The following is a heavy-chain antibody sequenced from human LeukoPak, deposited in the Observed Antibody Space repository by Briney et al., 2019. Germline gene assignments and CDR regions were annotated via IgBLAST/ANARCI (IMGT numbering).Heavy chain of an antibody. Sequence: PGGSLRLSCAASGFTFSGYCMHWVRQAPGMGLVWVSRISSDGSSTSYADSVKGRFTISRDNAKNALYLQMNSLRAEDTAVYYCAREAVAGYWYFDLWGRGTPVTVSS. CDR1: GFTFSGYC. D-gene: IGHD6-19*01. CDR2: ISSDGSST. V-gene: IGHV3-74*01. J-gene: IGHJ2*01. CDR3: AREAVAGYWYFDL.